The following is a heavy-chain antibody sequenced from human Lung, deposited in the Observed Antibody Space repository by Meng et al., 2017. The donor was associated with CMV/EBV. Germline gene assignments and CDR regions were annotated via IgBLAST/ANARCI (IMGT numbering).Heavy chain of an antibody. Sequence: SVKVSXKASGGTFSSYAISWVRQAPGQGLEWMGGIIPIFGTANYAQKFQGRVTITTDESTSTAYMELSSLRSEDTAVYYCARVGPLVVPAAPPDYSNYGFDYWGQGNXVNGCS. D-gene: IGHD2-2*01. CDR1: GGTFSSYA. V-gene: IGHV1-69*05. J-gene: IGHJ4*02. CDR2: IIPIFGTA. CDR3: ARVGPLVVPAAPPDYSNYGFDY.